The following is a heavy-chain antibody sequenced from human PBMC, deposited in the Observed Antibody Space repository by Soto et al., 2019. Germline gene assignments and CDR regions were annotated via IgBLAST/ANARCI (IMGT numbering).Heavy chain of an antibody. CDR2: INPNGGST. CDR1: GYIFTNFY. D-gene: IGHD6-6*01. V-gene: IGHV1-46*03. J-gene: IGHJ4*02. Sequence: QVQLVQPGAEVKKPGASVKFSCKASGYIFTNFYIHWVRQAPGQGLEWIGIINPNGGSTNYAQNFQGRVTMNRDTSTSTVYMDLSSLRSEDTAVYYCTRGLASGDYWGQGTRITVSS. CDR3: TRGLASGDY.